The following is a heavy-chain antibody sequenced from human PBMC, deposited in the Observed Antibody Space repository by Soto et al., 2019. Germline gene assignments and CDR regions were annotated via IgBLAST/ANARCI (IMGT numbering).Heavy chain of an antibody. D-gene: IGHD5-18*01. V-gene: IGHV3-33*01. CDR1: GFSFSTYG. CDR2: IWFDGSNT. CDR3: ARVEAPLIHSDHYYYGMDV. Sequence: GGSLRLSCEGSGFSFSTYGMHWVRQSPGKGLQWVAVIWFDGSNTYYADSVKGRFTISRDNSKNTLYLQMNNLRVEGTAVYHCARVEAPLIHSDHYYYGMDVWGQGTKVTVSS. J-gene: IGHJ6*02.